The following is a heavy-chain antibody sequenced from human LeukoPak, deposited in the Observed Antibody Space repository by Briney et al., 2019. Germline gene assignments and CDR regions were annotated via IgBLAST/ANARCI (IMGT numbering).Heavy chain of an antibody. V-gene: IGHV3-30*03. D-gene: IGHD3-22*01. CDR1: GFTFSSYG. CDR2: ISSDGNRQ. J-gene: IGHJ4*02. Sequence: PGGSLRLSCAASGFTFSSYGMHWVRQAPGMGLEWVAVISSDGNRQYYPDSVKGRFTISGDNSKNTLFLQMNSLSIEDTAVYYCARSDYDNGGSYYLGSWGQGALLTVSS. CDR3: ARSDYDNGGSYYLGS.